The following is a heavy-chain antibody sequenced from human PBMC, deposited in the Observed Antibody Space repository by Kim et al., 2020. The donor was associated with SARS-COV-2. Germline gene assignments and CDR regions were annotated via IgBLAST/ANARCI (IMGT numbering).Heavy chain of an antibody. J-gene: IGHJ4*02. CDR1: GFTFSNAW. CDR3: TTDLGPTRGSYGDY. Sequence: GGSLRLSCAASGFTFSNAWMSWVRQAPGKGLEWVGRIKSKTDGETTDYAAPVKGRFTISRDDSKNTLYLQMNSLKTEDTAVYYCTTDLGPTRGSYGDYWGQGTLVTVSS. V-gene: IGHV3-15*01. D-gene: IGHD1-26*01. CDR2: IKSKTDGETT.